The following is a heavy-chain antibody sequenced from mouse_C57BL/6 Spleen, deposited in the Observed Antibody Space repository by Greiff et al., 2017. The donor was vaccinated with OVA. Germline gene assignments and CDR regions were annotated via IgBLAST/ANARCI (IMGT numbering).Heavy chain of an antibody. D-gene: IGHD1-1*01. CDR3: ARATVYWYFDV. J-gene: IGHJ1*03. CDR1: GYTFTSYW. V-gene: IGHV1-53*01. CDR2: INPSNGGT. Sequence: QVQLKQSGTELVKPGASVKLSCKASGYTFTSYWMHWVKQRPGQGLEWIGNINPSNGGTNYNEKFKSKATLTVDKSSSTAYMQLSSLTSEDSAVDYCARATVYWYFDVWGTGTTVTVSS.